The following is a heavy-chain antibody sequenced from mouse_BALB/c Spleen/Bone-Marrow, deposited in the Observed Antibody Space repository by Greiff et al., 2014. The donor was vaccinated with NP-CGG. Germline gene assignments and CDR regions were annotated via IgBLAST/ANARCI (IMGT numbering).Heavy chain of an antibody. J-gene: IGHJ4*01. Sequence: QVQLQQSGAELVRPGASVTLSCKASGYKFTDYEMHWVKQTPVHGLEWIGSIDPETGGTAYNQNFKGKATLTADRSSTTAYMELRSLTSEDSAVYYCIREGIYFGYDVPMDYWGQGTSVTVSS. CDR2: IDPETGGT. V-gene: IGHV1-15*01. CDR1: GYKFTDYE. D-gene: IGHD2-2*01. CDR3: IREGIYFGYDVPMDY.